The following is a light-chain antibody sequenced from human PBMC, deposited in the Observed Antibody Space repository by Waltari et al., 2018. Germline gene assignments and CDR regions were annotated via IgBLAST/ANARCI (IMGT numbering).Light chain of an antibody. CDR2: KAS. V-gene: IGKV1-5*03. Sequence: DIQMTQSPSTLSASIGARVTITSRASQSITNWLAWYQQKPGKAPKLLIYKASTLESGVPSRFSGSGSGTEFTLTISSLQPDDFATYYCQQYNNYVATFGQGTKVEIK. CDR3: QQYNNYVAT. CDR1: QSITNW. J-gene: IGKJ1*01.